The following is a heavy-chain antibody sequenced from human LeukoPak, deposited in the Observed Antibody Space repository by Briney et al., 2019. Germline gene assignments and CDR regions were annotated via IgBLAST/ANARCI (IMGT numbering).Heavy chain of an antibody. D-gene: IGHD3-16*01. CDR2: IIPTYGTV. V-gene: IGHV1-69*06. CDR1: GGTLSSYA. Sequence: GASVKVSCKATGGTLSSYAFSWVRQTPGQGLEWMGEIIPTYGTVNYAQKLQGRLTISADISTSTAYMELSSLRSEDTAVYYCARGIMITFGGVTDPLDFWGQGTLVSVSA. J-gene: IGHJ4*02. CDR3: ARGIMITFGGVTDPLDF.